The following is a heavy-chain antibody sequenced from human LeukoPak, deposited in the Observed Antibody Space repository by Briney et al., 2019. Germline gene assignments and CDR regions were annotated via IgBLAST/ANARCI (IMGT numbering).Heavy chain of an antibody. CDR1: GEPISSYY. J-gene: IGHJ2*01. Sequence: SETLSLTCLVSGEPISSYYWSWIRQPPGKGLEWIGYIYYSGGTNYNPSLKSRVTISVDTSKNQFSLKLSSVTAADTAVYYCARGPGRDGYNRRGYFDLWGRGTLVTVSS. CDR3: ARGPGRDGYNRRGYFDL. V-gene: IGHV4-59*01. CDR2: IYYSGGT. D-gene: IGHD5-24*01.